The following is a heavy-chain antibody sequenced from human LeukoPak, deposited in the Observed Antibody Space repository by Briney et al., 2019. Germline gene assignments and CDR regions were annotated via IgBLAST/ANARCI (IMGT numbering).Heavy chain of an antibody. CDR1: GGSFSGYY. V-gene: IGHV4-34*01. J-gene: IGHJ4*02. CDR2: INHSGST. Sequence: SETLSLTCAVYGGSFSGYYWSWIRQPPGKGLEWIGEINHSGSTNYNPSLKSRVTISVDTSKNQFSLKLSSVTAADTAVYYCARGIGLQLWGLTAYYFDYWGQGTLVTVSS. D-gene: IGHD5-18*01. CDR3: ARGIGLQLWGLTAYYFDY.